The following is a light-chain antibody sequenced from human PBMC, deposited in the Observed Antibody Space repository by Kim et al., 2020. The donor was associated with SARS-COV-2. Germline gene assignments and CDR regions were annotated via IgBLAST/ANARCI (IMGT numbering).Light chain of an antibody. V-gene: IGKV3-11*01. CDR2: DAS. J-gene: IGKJ4*01. CDR3: QQRSNWPPALT. Sequence: PGDRATRSCRASQMYNTYLAWYQQKPGQAPRLLIYDASNRATGIPDRFSGSGSGTDFTLTISSLESEDFAIYYCQQRSNWPPALTFGGGTKVDIK. CDR1: QMYNTY.